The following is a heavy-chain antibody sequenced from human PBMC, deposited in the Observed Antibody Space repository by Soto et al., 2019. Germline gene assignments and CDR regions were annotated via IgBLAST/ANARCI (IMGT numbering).Heavy chain of an antibody. CDR1: AFTFSSYG. V-gene: IGHV3-33*05. D-gene: IGHD2-15*01. Sequence: GGSLRLSCAACAFTFSSYGMNWVRQAPGKGLEWVAVISYDGSNKYYADSVKGRFTISRDNSKNTLFLQMNSLRAEDTAVYYCARESHCSGGSCYSSGGYYYYGMDVWGQGTTVTVS. CDR2: ISYDGSNK. CDR3: ARESHCSGGSCYSSGGYYYYGMDV. J-gene: IGHJ6*02.